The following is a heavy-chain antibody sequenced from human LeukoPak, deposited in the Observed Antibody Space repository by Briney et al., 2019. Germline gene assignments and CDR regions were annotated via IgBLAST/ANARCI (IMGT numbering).Heavy chain of an antibody. D-gene: IGHD2-21*01. CDR3: VKDRRFPDDVFDI. Sequence: GGSLRLSCAASGFSFSSYAMSWVRQAPGKGLEWVSAISSRSDGTWNVDSVRGRFTISRDNSKNTLYLQMNSLRAEDTALYYCVKDRRFPDDVFDIWGQGTMVTVSS. J-gene: IGHJ3*02. CDR1: GFSFSSYA. CDR2: ISSRSDGT. V-gene: IGHV3-23*01.